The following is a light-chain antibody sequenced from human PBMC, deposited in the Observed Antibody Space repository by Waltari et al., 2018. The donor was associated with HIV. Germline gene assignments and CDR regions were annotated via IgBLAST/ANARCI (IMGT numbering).Light chain of an antibody. CDR2: GAG. V-gene: IGLV2-14*01. Sequence: QSALTQPASVSGSPGQSIPLSCTGTSSDVGGYNYVPRYQQHPGKPPKLMLYGAGNRPSGVSNRFSGSKSGNTASLTISGLQAEDEADYYCSSYTSSSTLVFGGGTKLTVL. J-gene: IGLJ2*01. CDR1: SSDVGGYNY. CDR3: SSYTSSSTLV.